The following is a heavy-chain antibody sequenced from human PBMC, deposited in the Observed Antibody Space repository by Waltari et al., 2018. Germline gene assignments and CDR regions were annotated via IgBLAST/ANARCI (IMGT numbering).Heavy chain of an antibody. Sequence: QVQLQQWGAGLLKPSETLSLTCAVYGGSFSGYYWSWIRQPPGKGLEWIGEINHSGSTNYNPSLKSRGTISVDTSKNQFSLKLSSVTAADTAVYYCARAPGACRGCGIWGQGTMVTVSS. V-gene: IGHV4-34*01. J-gene: IGHJ3*02. CDR3: ARAPGACRGCGI. CDR1: GGSFSGYY. D-gene: IGHD6-19*01. CDR2: INHSGST.